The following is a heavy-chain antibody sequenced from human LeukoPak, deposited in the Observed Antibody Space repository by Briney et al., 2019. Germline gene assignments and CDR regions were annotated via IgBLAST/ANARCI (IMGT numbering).Heavy chain of an antibody. V-gene: IGHV4-34*01. J-gene: IGHJ4*02. D-gene: IGHD6-19*01. CDR1: GGSLSGYY. Sequence: PAETLSLTCAVSGGSLSGYYWSWIRQPPGKGLEWIGEINHSGSTDYNPSLKSRVTMSVDTSKNHFSLKLSSVTAADTAVYYCVRLVIAVGDYWGQGTLVTVSS. CDR3: VRLVIAVGDY. CDR2: INHSGST.